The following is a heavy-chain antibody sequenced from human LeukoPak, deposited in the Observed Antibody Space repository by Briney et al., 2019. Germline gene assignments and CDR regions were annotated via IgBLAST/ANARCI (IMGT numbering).Heavy chain of an antibody. CDR2: IYYSGST. CDR1: GGSISSGGYY. Sequence: SETLSLTCTVSGGSISSGGYYWSWIRQHPGKGLEWIGYIYYSGSTYYNPSLKSRVTISVDTSKNQFSLKLSSVTAADTAVYYCARVGSGSYNWYFDYWGQGTLVTVSS. D-gene: IGHD1-26*01. CDR3: ARVGSGSYNWYFDY. J-gene: IGHJ4*02. V-gene: IGHV4-31*03.